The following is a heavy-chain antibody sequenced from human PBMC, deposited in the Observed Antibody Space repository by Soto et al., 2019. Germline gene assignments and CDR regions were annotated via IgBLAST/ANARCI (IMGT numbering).Heavy chain of an antibody. CDR1: GFPFSSNG. Sequence: EVQLLDSGGDLVQPGGSLRLSCADSGFPFSSNGMSWGGPTPGKWLEWVSYISKSGDETFYEDSVKGRFTISIDKSRNTLYLHLDTLSAEDTAVYYCAKIGLITDCYFDFWGRGTLVTVSS. J-gene: IGHJ2*01. CDR2: ISKSGDET. D-gene: IGHD3-16*01. CDR3: AKIGLITDCYFDF. V-gene: IGHV3-23*01.